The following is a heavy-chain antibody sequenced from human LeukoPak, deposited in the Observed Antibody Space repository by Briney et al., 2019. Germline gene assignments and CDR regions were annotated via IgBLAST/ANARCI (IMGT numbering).Heavy chain of an antibody. V-gene: IGHV3-20*04. D-gene: IGHD2-15*01. Sequence: GGSLRLSCAASGFTFSTYWMSWVRQAPGKGLEWVSSIKWNGGSTGYADSVKGRFTISRDNAKNSLYLQMNSLRAEDTALYYCARDGGDCSGDSCYVDYWGQGTLVTVSS. CDR3: ARDGGDCSGDSCYVDY. CDR1: GFTFSTYW. CDR2: IKWNGGST. J-gene: IGHJ4*02.